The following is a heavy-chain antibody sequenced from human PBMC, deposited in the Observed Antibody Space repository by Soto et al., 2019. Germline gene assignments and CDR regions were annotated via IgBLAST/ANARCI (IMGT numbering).Heavy chain of an antibody. D-gene: IGHD2-15*01. V-gene: IGHV4-34*01. CDR3: ARYHAYCSGGSCYQRGLDY. J-gene: IGHJ4*02. CDR1: SGSFSGYY. CDR2: INHSGST. Sequence: QVQLQQWGAGLLKPSETLSLTCAVYSGSFSGYYWSWIRQPPGKGLEWIGEINHSGSTNYNPSLKSRVTISVDTSKNQFSLKLSSVTAADTAVYYCARYHAYCSGGSCYQRGLDYWGQGTLVTVSS.